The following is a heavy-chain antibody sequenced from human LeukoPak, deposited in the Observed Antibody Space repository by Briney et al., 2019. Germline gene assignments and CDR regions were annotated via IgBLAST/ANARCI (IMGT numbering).Heavy chain of an antibody. J-gene: IGHJ6*02. CDR3: AKDRLFRSGLNGPHYYYGMDV. V-gene: IGHV3-30*18. CDR2: ILYDGNNK. Sequence: GGSLRLSCAASDFSFSNYGMHWVRQAPGKGLEWVAVILYDGNNKHYAESVKGRFTISRDNSNNMLYLQMNSLRPEDTAVYYCAKDRLFRSGLNGPHYYYGMDVWGQGTTVTVSS. D-gene: IGHD1-26*01. CDR1: DFSFSNYG.